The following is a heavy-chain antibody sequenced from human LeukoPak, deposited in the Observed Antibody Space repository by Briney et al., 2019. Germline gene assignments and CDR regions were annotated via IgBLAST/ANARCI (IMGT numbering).Heavy chain of an antibody. V-gene: IGHV3-33*01. J-gene: IGHJ4*02. CDR3: ARDRLDYDSSGYQYYFDY. CDR2: IWYDGSNK. CDR1: GFTFSSYG. D-gene: IGHD3-22*01. Sequence: GGSLRLSCAASGFTFSSYGMHWVRQAPGKGLEWVAVIWYDGSNKYYADSVKGRFTISRDNSKNTLYLQMNSLRAEDTAVYYCARDRLDYDSSGYQYYFDYWGQGTLVTVPS.